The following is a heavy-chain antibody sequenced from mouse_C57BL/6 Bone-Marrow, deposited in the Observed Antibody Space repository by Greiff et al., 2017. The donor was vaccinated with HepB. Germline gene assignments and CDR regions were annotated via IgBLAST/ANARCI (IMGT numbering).Heavy chain of an antibody. D-gene: IGHD2-4*01. J-gene: IGHJ2*01. CDR2: IYPGGGYT. V-gene: IGHV1-63*01. CDR1: GYTFTNYW. CDR3: ARGYDYDQYFDY. Sequence: QVQLKESGAELVRPGTSVKMSCKASGYTFTNYWIGWAKQRPGHGLEWIGDIYPGGGYTNYNEKFKGKATLTADKSSSTAYMQFSSLTSEDSAIYYCARGYDYDQYFDYWGQGTTHTVSS.